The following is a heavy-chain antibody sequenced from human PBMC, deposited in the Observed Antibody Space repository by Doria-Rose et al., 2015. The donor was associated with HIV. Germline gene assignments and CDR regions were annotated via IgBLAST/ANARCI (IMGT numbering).Heavy chain of an antibody. Sequence: QVTLKESGPVLVKSTETLTLTCTVSGVSLSSPGMGVSWIRRPPGKALEWLANIFSDDERSYKTSLKSRLTISRVTSKSQVVLTMTDMDPVDTATYYCARIKSSRWYHKYYFDFWGQGTLVIVSA. V-gene: IGHV2-26*01. J-gene: IGHJ4*02. CDR2: IFSDDER. CDR3: ARIKSSRWYHKYYFDF. D-gene: IGHD6-13*01. CDR1: GVSLSSPGMG.